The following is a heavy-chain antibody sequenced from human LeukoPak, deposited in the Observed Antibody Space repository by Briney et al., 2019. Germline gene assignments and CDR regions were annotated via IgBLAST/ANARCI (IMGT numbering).Heavy chain of an antibody. Sequence: SETLSLTCTVSGDSISSGDYYWSWIRQPPGKVLEWIGYIYYSGSTKYNPALKSRTTITVYTSKNQFSLRLGSVTAADTAVYYCARDWGVSARPGYMDVWGKGTTVTVSS. V-gene: IGHV4-61*08. CDR2: IYYSGST. CDR1: GDSISSGDYY. D-gene: IGHD6-6*01. CDR3: ARDWGVSARPGYMDV. J-gene: IGHJ6*03.